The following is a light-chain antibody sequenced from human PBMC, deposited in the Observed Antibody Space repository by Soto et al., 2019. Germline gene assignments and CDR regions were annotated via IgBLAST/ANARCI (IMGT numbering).Light chain of an antibody. CDR1: SSNIGSNT. V-gene: IGLV1-44*01. CDR3: AAWDDSLMGV. Sequence: QAVVTQPPSASGTPGQRVTISWSGSSSNIGSNTVSWYQQLPGTAPKLLVYSNNQRPSGVPDRFSGSKSGTSASLAISGLQSEDEADYYCAAWDDSLMGVFGGGTQLTVL. CDR2: SNN. J-gene: IGLJ2*01.